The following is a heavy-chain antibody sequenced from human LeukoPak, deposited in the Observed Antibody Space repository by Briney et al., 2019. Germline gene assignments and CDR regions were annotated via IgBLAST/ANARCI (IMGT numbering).Heavy chain of an antibody. J-gene: IGHJ6*02. D-gene: IGHD6-6*01. V-gene: IGHV3-23*01. CDR3: ARAARYYYGMDV. CDR1: GFTFTSYA. CDR2: ISGSGDRT. Sequence: GGSLRLSCAASGFTFTSYAMNWVRQAPGKGLEWVSTISGSGDRTYYADSVKGRFTISRDNSKNTLYLQMNSLRAEDTAVYYCARAARYYYGMDVWSQGTTVTVSS.